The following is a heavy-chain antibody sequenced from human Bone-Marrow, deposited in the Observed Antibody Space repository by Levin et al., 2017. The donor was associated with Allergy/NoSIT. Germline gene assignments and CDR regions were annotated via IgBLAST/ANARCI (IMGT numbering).Heavy chain of an antibody. CDR3: ARDPKKWFGNLINYFDH. D-gene: IGHD3-10*01. V-gene: IGHV3-21*04. CDR2: ISSSSRYI. CDR1: GFSFSTYS. Sequence: GESLKISCAASGFSFSTYSMNWVRQAPGKGLEWVSSISSSSRYIYYAESVRGRFSISRDISKNTAYLQMSSLRADDTAVYYCARDPKKWFGNLINYFDHWGQGSLVTVSS. J-gene: IGHJ4*02.